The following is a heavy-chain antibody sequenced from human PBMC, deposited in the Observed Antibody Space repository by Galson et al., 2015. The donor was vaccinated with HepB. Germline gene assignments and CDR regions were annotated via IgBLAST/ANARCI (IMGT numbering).Heavy chain of an antibody. V-gene: IGHV1-24*01. Sequence: SVKVSCQVSGYTLTELYIHWVRQAPGKGLEWMGGFDPEDGETIYAQNFQGRVTMTEDTSTDTAYMELSSLRSEDTAVYYCATLVYSTRYYRFTHWGQGTVVTVSS. CDR3: ATLVYSTRYYRFTH. CDR1: GYTLTELY. CDR2: FDPEDGET. D-gene: IGHD3-22*01. J-gene: IGHJ4*02.